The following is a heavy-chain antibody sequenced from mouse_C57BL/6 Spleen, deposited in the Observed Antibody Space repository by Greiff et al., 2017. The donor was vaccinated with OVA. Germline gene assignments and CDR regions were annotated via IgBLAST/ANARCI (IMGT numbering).Heavy chain of an antibody. CDR1: GYTFTSYW. CDR2: IDPSDSET. D-gene: IGHD2-12*01. CDR3: ARSYYSAWFAY. Sequence: VQLQQPGAELVRPGSSVKLSCKASGYTFTSYWMHWVKQRPIQGLEWIGNIDPSDSETHYNQKFKDKATLTVDKSSSTAYMQLSSLTSEDSAVYYCARSYYSAWFAYWGQGTLVTVSA. J-gene: IGHJ3*01. V-gene: IGHV1-52*01.